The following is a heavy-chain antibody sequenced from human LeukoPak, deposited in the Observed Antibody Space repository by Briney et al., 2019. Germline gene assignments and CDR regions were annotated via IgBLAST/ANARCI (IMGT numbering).Heavy chain of an antibody. J-gene: IGHJ3*02. CDR1: GGSISSDY. CDR2: INISGST. Sequence: SETLSLTCTVSGGSISSDYWSWIRQPAGKGLEWIGRINISGSTNYNPSLKSRVTMSVDTSKNQFSLKLSSVTTADTAVYYCAREKSSWSGLDAFDIWGQGTMVTVSS. CDR3: AREKSSWSGLDAFDI. D-gene: IGHD6-13*01. V-gene: IGHV4-4*07.